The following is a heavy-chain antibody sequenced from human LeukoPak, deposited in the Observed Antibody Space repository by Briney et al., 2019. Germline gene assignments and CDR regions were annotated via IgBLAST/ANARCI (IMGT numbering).Heavy chain of an antibody. CDR1: GGSFSSYT. Sequence: SVKVSCKASGGSFSSYTISWVRQAPGQGLEWMGRIIPILGIANYAQKFQDRVTITADKSTSTAYMELSSLRSEDTAVYYCARIVVGATSDFDYWGQGTLVTVSS. D-gene: IGHD1-26*01. V-gene: IGHV1-69*02. CDR2: IIPILGIA. J-gene: IGHJ4*02. CDR3: ARIVVGATSDFDY.